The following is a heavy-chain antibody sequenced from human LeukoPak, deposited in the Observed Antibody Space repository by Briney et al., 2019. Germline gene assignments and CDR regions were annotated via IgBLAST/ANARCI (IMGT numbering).Heavy chain of an antibody. D-gene: IGHD1-14*01. CDR3: AREILGGFNPGAY. V-gene: IGHV4-4*02. CDR2: IHRSGSP. Sequence: SETLSLTCTVSLDSTTGNFWSWVRQPPGKGLEWIREIHRSGSPNYNPSLQSRVTISIDRSRNQIVLELSSVTAADTAVYYCAREILGGFNPGAYWGQGTLVTVSS. J-gene: IGHJ4*02. CDR1: LDSTTGNF.